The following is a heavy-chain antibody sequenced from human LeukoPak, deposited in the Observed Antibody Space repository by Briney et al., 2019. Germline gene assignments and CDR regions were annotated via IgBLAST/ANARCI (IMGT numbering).Heavy chain of an antibody. Sequence: GGSLRLACAASGFTFSTYSMSWVRQAPGKGLEWISHISAASRGIYYADTVKGRFTISRDNAENSVFLQMRSLRPEDTAVYYCARGEYHQDGIGYNRFDNWGQGALVTVSS. D-gene: IGHD5-24*01. CDR1: GFTFSTYS. CDR2: ISAASRGI. J-gene: IGHJ4*02. V-gene: IGHV3-48*01. CDR3: ARGEYHQDGIGYNRFDN.